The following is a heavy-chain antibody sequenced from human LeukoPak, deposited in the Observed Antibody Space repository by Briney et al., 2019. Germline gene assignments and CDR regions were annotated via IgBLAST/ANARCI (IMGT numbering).Heavy chain of an antibody. CDR1: GFTFSSYW. Sequence: GGSLRLSCAASGFTFSSYWMTWVRQAPGKGLEWVSGLRGAGITTYYADSVKGRFTISRDNSKNTLYLQMNSLGAEDTAVYYCAKGRDIREASGSYHKSSLDCWGQGTLVTVSS. CDR2: LRGAGITT. CDR3: AKGRDIREASGSYHKSSLDC. D-gene: IGHD3-10*01. J-gene: IGHJ4*02. V-gene: IGHV3-23*01.